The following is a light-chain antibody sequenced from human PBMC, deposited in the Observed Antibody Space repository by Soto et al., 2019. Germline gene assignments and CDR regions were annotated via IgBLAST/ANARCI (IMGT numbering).Light chain of an antibody. Sequence: DLVMTQSPLSLPVTPGEPASISCRSSQSLLDSNGKNYLDRYLQKPGQSPQLLIYLGSTRASGVPDRFSGSGSGTDFTLRISRVEAEDVGIYYCMQALQTPRTFGQGTKVEIK. V-gene: IGKV2-28*01. CDR2: LGS. J-gene: IGKJ1*01. CDR1: QSLLDSNGKNY. CDR3: MQALQTPRT.